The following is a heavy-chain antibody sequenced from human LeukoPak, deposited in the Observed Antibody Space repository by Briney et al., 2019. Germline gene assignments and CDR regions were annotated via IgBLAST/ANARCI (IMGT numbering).Heavy chain of an antibody. CDR2: IIPILGTA. V-gene: IGHV1-69*05. CDR1: GGTFSSYA. J-gene: IGHJ4*02. Sequence: SVKVSCKASGGTFSSYAISWVRQAPGQGLEWMGGIIPILGTANYAQKFQGRVTITTDESTSTAYMELSSLRSEDTAVYYCARDRGTYYYDSSGYYSWGQGTLVTVSS. D-gene: IGHD3-22*01. CDR3: ARDRGTYYYDSSGYYS.